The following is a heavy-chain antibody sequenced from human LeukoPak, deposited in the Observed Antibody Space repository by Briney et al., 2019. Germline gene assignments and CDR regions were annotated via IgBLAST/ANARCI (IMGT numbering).Heavy chain of an antibody. CDR2: INPSGGIT. V-gene: IGHV1-46*01. CDR3: ARGDRLPGYSAPVGDY. D-gene: IGHD3-9*01. J-gene: IGHJ4*02. CDR1: GYTFTDYY. Sequence: GASVKVSCRASGYTFTDYYMHWVRQAPGQGLEWMGIINPSGGITTYAQKIQDRVTVTMDTSTSTVYMELSSLRSEDTAIYYCARGDRLPGYSAPVGDYWGQGTLVTVSS.